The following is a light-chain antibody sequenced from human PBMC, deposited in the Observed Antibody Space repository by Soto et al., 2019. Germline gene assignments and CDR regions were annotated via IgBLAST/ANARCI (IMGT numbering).Light chain of an antibody. V-gene: IGKV4-1*01. CDR3: QQSYSTWT. CDR2: WAS. CDR1: QSVLYSSDNKNY. Sequence: DIAMTQSPDSLAVSLGERATINCKSSQSVLYSSDNKNYLSWYQQKPGQPPRLLIYWASTRESGVPERFSGSGSGTDFTLTISSLQAEDAAVYYCQQSYSTWTFGQGTKVEIK. J-gene: IGKJ1*01.